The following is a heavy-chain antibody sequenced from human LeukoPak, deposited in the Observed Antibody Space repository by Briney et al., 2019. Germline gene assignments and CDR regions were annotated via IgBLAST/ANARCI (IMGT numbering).Heavy chain of an antibody. CDR2: ISSSSSYI. V-gene: IGHV3-21*01. Sequence: GGSLRLSCAASGFAFSSYSMNWVRQAPGKGLEWVSSISSSSSYIYYADSVKGRFTISRDNAKNSLYLQMNSLRAEDRAVYYCARDLLRRQQLTGFGYWGQGTLVTVSS. CDR3: ARDLLRRQQLTGFGY. CDR1: GFAFSSYS. D-gene: IGHD6-13*01. J-gene: IGHJ4*02.